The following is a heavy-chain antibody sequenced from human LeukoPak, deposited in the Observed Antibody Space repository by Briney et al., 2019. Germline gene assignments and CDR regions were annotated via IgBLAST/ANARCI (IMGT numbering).Heavy chain of an antibody. CDR1: GGSISSSSYY. V-gene: IGHV4-39*07. D-gene: IGHD4-23*01. Sequence: SQTLSLTCTVSGGSISSSSYYWGWIRQPPGKGLEWIGSIYYSGSTYYNPSLKSRVTISVDTSKNQFSLKLSSVTAADTAVYYCARDRGRWRGTAFDIWGQGTMVTVSS. J-gene: IGHJ3*02. CDR2: IYYSGST. CDR3: ARDRGRWRGTAFDI.